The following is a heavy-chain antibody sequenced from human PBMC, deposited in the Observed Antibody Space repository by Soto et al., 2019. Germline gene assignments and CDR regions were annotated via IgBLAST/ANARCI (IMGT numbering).Heavy chain of an antibody. CDR2: INTDGGSS. CDR3: AREAGYCSRTSCYRRAFDT. CDR1: GFTFSGHW. D-gene: IGHD2-2*01. Sequence: VQLVESGGDVVQPGGSLRLSCAASGFTFSGHWMHWVRQVPGKGLEWVSRINTDGGSSAHADSVKGRFTISRDNAKNTLYLQMHGLRAEDTAVYYCAREAGYCSRTSCYRRAFDTWGQGTTVTVSS. J-gene: IGHJ3*02. V-gene: IGHV3-74*03.